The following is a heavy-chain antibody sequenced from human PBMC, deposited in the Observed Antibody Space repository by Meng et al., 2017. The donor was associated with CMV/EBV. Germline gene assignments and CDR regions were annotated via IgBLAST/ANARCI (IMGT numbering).Heavy chain of an antibody. D-gene: IGHD2-2*01. V-gene: IGHV4-38-2*02. J-gene: IGHJ5*02. CDR1: GYSISSGYY. Sequence: SETLSLTCTVSGYSISSGYYWGWIRQPPGKGLEWIGSIYHSGSTYYNPSLKSRVTISVDTSKNQFSLKLSSVTAADTAVYYCAREWFYCSSTSCGGFDPWGQGTLVTVSS. CDR3: AREWFYCSSTSCGGFDP. CDR2: IYHSGST.